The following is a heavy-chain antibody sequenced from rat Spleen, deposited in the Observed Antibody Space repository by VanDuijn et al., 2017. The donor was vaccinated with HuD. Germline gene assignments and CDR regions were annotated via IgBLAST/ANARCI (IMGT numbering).Heavy chain of an antibody. V-gene: IGHV5-29*01. CDR1: GFTFSDCY. Sequence: EVQLMESGRGLVQPGRSLKLSCAASGFTFSDCYMAWVRQAPTKGLEWVATISSVGSRTYYRDSVKGRFTFSRDNGRSTLNLQMDSLRSEDTAIYYCTRRGYLSDWYFDFWGPGTMVTVSS. J-gene: IGHJ1*01. CDR3: TRRGYLSDWYFDF. D-gene: IGHD4-4*01. CDR2: ISSVGSRT.